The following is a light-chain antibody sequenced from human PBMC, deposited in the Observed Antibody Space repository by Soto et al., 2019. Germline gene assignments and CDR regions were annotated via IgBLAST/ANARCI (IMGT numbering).Light chain of an antibody. V-gene: IGLV1-40*01. CDR2: GNR. CDR1: SFNIGAGYD. J-gene: IGLJ2*01. CDR3: QTYDSSLSGLV. Sequence: QSVLTQPPSVSGAPGQRVTISCTGSSFNIGAGYDVHWYQQLPGRAPKVLIHGNRNRPSGVPDRFSGSKSGTSASLAITGLQAEDEADYYCQTYDSSLSGLVFGGGTKLTVL.